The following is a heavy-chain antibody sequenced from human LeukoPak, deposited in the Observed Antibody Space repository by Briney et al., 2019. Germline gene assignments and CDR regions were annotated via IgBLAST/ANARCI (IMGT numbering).Heavy chain of an antibody. D-gene: IGHD6-19*01. J-gene: IGHJ4*02. CDR1: GGGFSGYY. V-gene: IGHV4-34*01. CDR3: ARGRVAVAATYYYFDY. CDR2: INHSGST. Sequence: SETLSLTCAGYGGGFSGYYWSWIREPPGKGLEGIGEINHSGSTNYNPSLKSRVPISVDTSKNQFSLTLSSVTAADTAVYYCARGRVAVAATYYYFDYWGQGTLVTVSS.